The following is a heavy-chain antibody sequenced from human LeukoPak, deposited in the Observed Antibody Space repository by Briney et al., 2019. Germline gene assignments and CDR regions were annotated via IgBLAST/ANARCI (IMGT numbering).Heavy chain of an antibody. Sequence: SETLSLACAVSGYSISSGHYWVWIRQPPGKGLEWIASIHHSGSSYYNPSLRSRVTISVDSSKNQFSLKLRSVTAADTAVYYCTRRGDSSGYYDAFDIWGQGTVVTVAS. J-gene: IGHJ3*02. CDR3: TRRGDSSGYYDAFDI. V-gene: IGHV4-38-2*01. CDR2: IHHSGSS. D-gene: IGHD3-22*01. CDR1: GYSISSGHY.